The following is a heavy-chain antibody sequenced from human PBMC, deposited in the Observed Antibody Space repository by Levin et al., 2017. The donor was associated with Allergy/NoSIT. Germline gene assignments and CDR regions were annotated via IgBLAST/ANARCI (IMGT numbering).Heavy chain of an antibody. J-gene: IGHJ3*02. CDR3: ARELPSQAFDI. D-gene: IGHD2-21*01. CDR2: ISDNSKSI. V-gene: IGHV3-21*01. CDR1: GFIFSSYN. Sequence: PGGSLRLSCAASGFIFSSYNMNWVRQAPGMRLEWVSSISDNSKSIYYADSVKGRFTISRDNAKNSLDLQMSSLRAEDTAVYYCARELPSQAFDIWGQGTMVTVSS.